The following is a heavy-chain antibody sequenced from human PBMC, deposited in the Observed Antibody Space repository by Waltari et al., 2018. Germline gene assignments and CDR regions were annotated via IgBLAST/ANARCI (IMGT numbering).Heavy chain of an antibody. CDR1: GGSISSSSYY. CDR2: IYTSGST. V-gene: IGHV4-39*07. Sequence: QLQLQESGPGLVKPSETLSLTCTVSGGSISSSSYYWGWIRQPPGKGLEWIGRIYTSGSTNYNPSLKSRVTMSVDTSKNQLSLKLSSVTAADTAVYYCARDSGSGWYENERALDYWGQGTLVTVSS. J-gene: IGHJ4*02. D-gene: IGHD6-19*01. CDR3: ARDSGSGWYENERALDY.